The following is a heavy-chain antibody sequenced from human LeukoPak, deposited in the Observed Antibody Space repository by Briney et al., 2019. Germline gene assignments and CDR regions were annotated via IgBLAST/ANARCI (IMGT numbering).Heavy chain of an antibody. CDR3: ARGYHLRSYYFDY. Sequence: SETLSLTCTVSGGSISSYYWSWIWQPAGKGLEWIGRIYTSGSTNYNPSLKSRVTMSVDTSKNQFSLKLSSVTAADTAVYYCARGYHLRSYYFDYWGQGTLVTVSS. D-gene: IGHD1-26*01. J-gene: IGHJ4*02. V-gene: IGHV4-4*07. CDR2: IYTSGST. CDR1: GGSISSYY.